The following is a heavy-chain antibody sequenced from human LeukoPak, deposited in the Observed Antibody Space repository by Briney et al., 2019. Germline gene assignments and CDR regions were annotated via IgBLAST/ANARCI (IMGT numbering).Heavy chain of an antibody. D-gene: IGHD3-10*01. CDR2: IFYSGSV. J-gene: IGHJ4*02. CDR3: ARGGVAAKYYFDF. Sequence: VRPSETLSLTYTVSGGSMSPLYWGWIRQPPGKGLEFIGYIFYSGSVDLNPSLKSRVTLSVDTSKNQISLKLNSVTAADTALYYCARGGVAAKYYFDFWGQGTLVTVSS. CDR1: GGSMSPLY. V-gene: IGHV4-59*11.